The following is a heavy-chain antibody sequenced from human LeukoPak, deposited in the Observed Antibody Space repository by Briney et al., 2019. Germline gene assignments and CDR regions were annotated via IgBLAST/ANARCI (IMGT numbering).Heavy chain of an antibody. CDR1: GFTFSSYA. Sequence: GGSLRLSCAASGFTFSSYAMHWVRQAPGKGLEYVSAISSNGGSTYYANSVKGRFTISRDNSKNTLYLQMGSLRAEDMAVYYCARVPSGSYRFGAFDIWGQGTMVTVSS. V-gene: IGHV3-64*01. CDR3: ARVPSGSYRFGAFDI. D-gene: IGHD1-26*01. CDR2: ISSNGGST. J-gene: IGHJ3*02.